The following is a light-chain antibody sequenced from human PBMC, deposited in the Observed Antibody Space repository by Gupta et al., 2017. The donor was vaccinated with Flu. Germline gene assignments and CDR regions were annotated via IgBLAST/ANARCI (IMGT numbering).Light chain of an antibody. V-gene: IGLV2-14*01. CDR2: EVT. J-gene: IGLJ2*01. CDR3: RSYTTSSNLVV. Sequence: ITISCTGTSSDVGDYNFVSWYQHRPGQAPKLLIYEVTNRLLGVSTRFSGSKSGNTASLTIAGLQAEDEADYYCRSYTTSSNLVVFGGGTKVTVL. CDR1: SSDVGDYNF.